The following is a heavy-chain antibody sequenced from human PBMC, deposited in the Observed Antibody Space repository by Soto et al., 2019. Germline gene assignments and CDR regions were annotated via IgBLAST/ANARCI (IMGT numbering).Heavy chain of an antibody. J-gene: IGHJ5*02. Sequence: GGSLRLSCAASGFTFSDYYMSWIRQAPGKGLEWVSYISSGSSYTNYADSVKGRFSISRDNAKNSLYLQMNSLRAEDTAVYYFARNPFQPVATTCFYRFDPWGQGTLVTVSS. D-gene: IGHD1-1*01. CDR2: ISSGSSYT. CDR3: ARNPFQPVATTCFYRFDP. CDR1: GFTFSDYY. V-gene: IGHV3-11*06.